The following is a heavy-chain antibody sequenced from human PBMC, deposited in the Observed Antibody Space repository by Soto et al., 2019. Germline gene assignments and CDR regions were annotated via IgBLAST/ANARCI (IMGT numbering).Heavy chain of an antibody. CDR1: GFTFRSYG. J-gene: IGHJ3*01. CDR3: AKHADHENDAFDV. CDR2: ISYDGSDE. V-gene: IGHV3-30*18. Sequence: QVRLVESGGGVVQPGRSLRLSCAASGFTFRSYGMHWVRQAPGKGLEWVALISYDGSDEYYGDSMQGRFSISRDNSKDTLYLQINSLRVEDTAVYYCAKHADHENDAFDVWGQGTMVTVSS.